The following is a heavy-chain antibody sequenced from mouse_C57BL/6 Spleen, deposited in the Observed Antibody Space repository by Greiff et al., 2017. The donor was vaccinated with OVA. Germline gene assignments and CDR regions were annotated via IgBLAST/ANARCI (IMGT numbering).Heavy chain of an antibody. V-gene: IGHV1-69*01. CDR1: GYTFTSYW. CDR2: IDPSDSYT. Sequence: QVQLQQPGAELVMPGASVKLSCKASGYTFTSYWMHWVKQRPGQGLEWIGEIDPSDSYTNYSQKFKGKSTLTVDKSSSTAYMQLSSLTSEDSAVYYCARRNYGSSYIFDYWGQGTTLTVSS. J-gene: IGHJ2*01. CDR3: ARRNYGSSYIFDY. D-gene: IGHD1-1*01.